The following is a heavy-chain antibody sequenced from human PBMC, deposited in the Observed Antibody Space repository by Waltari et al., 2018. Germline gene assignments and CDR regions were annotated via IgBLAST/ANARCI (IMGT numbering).Heavy chain of an antibody. CDR3: AKGGWLTGYFQH. D-gene: IGHD6-19*01. J-gene: IGHJ1*01. V-gene: IGHV3-43*01. CDR2: ISWDGGSI. CDR1: GFTFDDYT. Sequence: EVQLVESGGVVVQPGGSLRLSCAASGFTFDDYTMHWVRQAPGKGLEWVSLISWDGGSIYYADSVKGRFTISRDNSKNSLYLQMNSLRTEDTALYYCAKGGWLTGYFQHWGQGTLVTVSS.